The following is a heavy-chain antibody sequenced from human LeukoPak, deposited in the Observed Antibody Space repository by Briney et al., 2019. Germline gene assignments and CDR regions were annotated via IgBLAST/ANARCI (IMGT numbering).Heavy chain of an antibody. CDR2: ISSSSSTI. CDR3: ARSRGDSGSYPLDY. Sequence: GSLRLSCEASEFTFSSYSMNWVRQAPGKGLEWVSYISSSSSTIYYAESVKGRFTISRDNPKNSLYLQMNSLRVEDTAVYYCARSRGDSGSYPLDYWGQGTLVTVSS. J-gene: IGHJ4*02. D-gene: IGHD1-26*01. V-gene: IGHV3-48*01. CDR1: EFTFSSYS.